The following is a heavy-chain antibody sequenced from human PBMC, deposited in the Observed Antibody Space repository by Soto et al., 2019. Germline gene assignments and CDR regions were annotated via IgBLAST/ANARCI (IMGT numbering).Heavy chain of an antibody. J-gene: IGHJ5*01. CDR1: GGSIISSSYY. CDR2: IYYSGST. CDR3: ARQGPHGANWVRNFDS. D-gene: IGHD7-27*01. V-gene: IGHV4-39*01. Sequence: PSETLSLTCTVSGGSIISSSYYWVWIRQPPGKGLEWIGSIYYSGSTYYNPSLKSRVTISVDTSKNQFSLKLSSVTAADTAVYYCARQGPHGANWVRNFDSWGQGTLVTVSS.